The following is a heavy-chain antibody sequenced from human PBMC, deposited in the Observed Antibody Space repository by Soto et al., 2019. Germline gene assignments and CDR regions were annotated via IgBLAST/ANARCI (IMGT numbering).Heavy chain of an antibody. CDR1: GFAFTTYW. CDR3: ARDGGPVVITFDF. CDR2: IAQDGSQT. J-gene: IGHJ4*02. Sequence: EAQLVESGGGLVQPGGSLRLSCAASGFAFTTYWMGWVRQAPGRGLECLANIAQDGSQTYYVDSVKGRFTISRDNAKNSLYLQMSSLRVEDTAVYYCARDGGPVVITFDFWGQGTLVTVSS. V-gene: IGHV3-7*03. D-gene: IGHD3-22*01.